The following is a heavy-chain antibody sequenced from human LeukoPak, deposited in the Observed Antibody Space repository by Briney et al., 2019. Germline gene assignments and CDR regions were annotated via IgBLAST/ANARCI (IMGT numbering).Heavy chain of an antibody. CDR3: AKGRCSGPGCDSFDY. V-gene: IGHV3-23*01. D-gene: IGHD5-12*01. CDR2: ISDDSSFT. J-gene: IGHJ4*02. Sequence: PGGSLRLSCAASGLVFGKYAMAWVRQAPGEGLECVSIISDDSSFTYYLDSVKGRSTIFRDNSKNTLYLHMNSLKAEDTAVYYCAKGRCSGPGCDSFDYWGQGTLVTVSS. CDR1: GLVFGKYA.